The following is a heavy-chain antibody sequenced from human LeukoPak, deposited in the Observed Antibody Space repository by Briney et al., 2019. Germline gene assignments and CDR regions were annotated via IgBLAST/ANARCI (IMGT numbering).Heavy chain of an antibody. CDR3: ARPRTIAVAAAFDI. CDR2: IYPGDSDT. V-gene: IGHV5-51*01. CDR1: GYSFTSYW. D-gene: IGHD6-19*01. Sequence: GESLKISCKGSGYSFTSYWIGWARQMPGKGLEWMGIIYPGDSDTRYSPSFQGQVTISADKSIGTAYLQWSSLKASDTAMYYCARPRTIAVAAAFDIWGQGTMVTVSS. J-gene: IGHJ3*02.